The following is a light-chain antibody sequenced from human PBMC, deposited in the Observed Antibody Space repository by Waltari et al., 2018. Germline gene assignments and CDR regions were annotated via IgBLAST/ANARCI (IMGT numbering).Light chain of an antibody. CDR1: GSDICPHNL. V-gene: IGLV2-23*02. Sequence: QPALFQPAPVSGSAGLPVPLTCTGPGSDICPHNLVSLCQQYPGKVPKLIIYEVSKRPSGVSNHFSGSKSGNTASLTISGLQAEDGAHYYCSSYAGGSWVFGRGTKGTVL. CDR2: EVS. J-gene: IGLJ3*02. CDR3: SSYAGGSWV.